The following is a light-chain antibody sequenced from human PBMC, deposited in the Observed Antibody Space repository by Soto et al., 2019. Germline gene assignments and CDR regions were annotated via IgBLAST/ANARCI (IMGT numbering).Light chain of an antibody. V-gene: IGLV1-40*01. CDR3: QSYDSSLGGGVV. CDR2: GNS. Sequence: QSALTQPPSVSGAPGQRVTISCTGSSSNIGAGYDVHWYQQLPGTAPKLLIYGNSNRPSGVPDRFSGSKSGTSASLAITGLQAEDEADYYCQSYDSSLGGGVVFGGGTKLTVL. J-gene: IGLJ2*01. CDR1: SSNIGAGYD.